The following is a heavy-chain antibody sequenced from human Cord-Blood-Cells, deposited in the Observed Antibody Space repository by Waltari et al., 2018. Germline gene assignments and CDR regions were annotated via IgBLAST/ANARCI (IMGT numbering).Heavy chain of an antibody. J-gene: IGHJ3*02. CDR2: INHSGST. CDR3: ARGGGAARDDAFDI. CDR1: GGSFSGYY. V-gene: IGHV4-34*01. Sequence: QVQLQQWGAGLLKPSETLSLTCAVYGGSFSGYYWSWIRQPPGKGLEWSGEINHSGSTNYTPSRKSRVTISVDTSKNQFSLKLSSVTAADTAVYYGARGGGAARDDAFDIWGQGTMVTVSS. D-gene: IGHD6-6*01.